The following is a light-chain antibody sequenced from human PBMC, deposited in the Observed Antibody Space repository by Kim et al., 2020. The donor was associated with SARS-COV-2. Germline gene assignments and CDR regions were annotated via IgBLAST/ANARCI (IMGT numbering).Light chain of an antibody. V-gene: IGKV1-5*03. CDR2: KAS. J-gene: IGKJ1*01. Sequence: AAVGDRVTITCRASQSISDWLAWYQQKPGKAPNLLIYKASTLQTGVPSRFSGSGSGTEFTLTISSLQPDDFATYYCQQYNDYSRTFGQGTKVDIK. CDR3: QQYNDYSRT. CDR1: QSISDW.